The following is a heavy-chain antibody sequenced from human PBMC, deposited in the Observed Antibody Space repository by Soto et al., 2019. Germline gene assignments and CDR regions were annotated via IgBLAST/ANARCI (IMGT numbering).Heavy chain of an antibody. CDR3: ARVGMGARHAFDI. D-gene: IGHD1-26*01. CDR1: GGSFSCYY. CDR2: INHSGST. J-gene: IGHJ3*02. Sequence: SETLSLTCAVYGGSFSCYYWILIRQPPGKGLEWIGEINHSGSTNYNPSLKSRVTISVDTSKNQLSLKLSSVTAADTAVYYCARVGMGARHAFDIWGQGTMVTVSS. V-gene: IGHV4-34*01.